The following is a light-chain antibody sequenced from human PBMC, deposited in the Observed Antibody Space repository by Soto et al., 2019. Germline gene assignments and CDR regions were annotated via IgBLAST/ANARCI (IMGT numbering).Light chain of an antibody. V-gene: IGLV2-8*01. CDR3: SSYARNRDVL. J-gene: IGLJ2*01. CDR2: EVS. Sequence: QSALTQPPSPSGSPGQSVAISCTGTSSDVGGYSYVSWYQQHPGKAPKLMIYEVSKRPSGVPDRFSGSKSGNTASLTVSGLQAEDESDYYCSSYARNRDVLFGGGTKLTVL. CDR1: SSDVGGYSY.